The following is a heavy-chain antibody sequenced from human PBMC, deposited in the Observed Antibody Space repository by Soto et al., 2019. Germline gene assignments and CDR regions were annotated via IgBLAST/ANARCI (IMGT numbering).Heavy chain of an antibody. D-gene: IGHD3-10*01. Sequence: SQTLSLTCAISGDSVSSNSAAWNWLRQSPSRGLEWLGRTYYRSKWYNDYVVSVKSRITINPDTSKNQFSLQLNSVTPEDTAVYYCARERGVLSEAFDIWGQGTVVTDSS. CDR1: GDSVSSNSAA. J-gene: IGHJ3*02. CDR3: ARERGVLSEAFDI. CDR2: TYYRSKWYN. V-gene: IGHV6-1*01.